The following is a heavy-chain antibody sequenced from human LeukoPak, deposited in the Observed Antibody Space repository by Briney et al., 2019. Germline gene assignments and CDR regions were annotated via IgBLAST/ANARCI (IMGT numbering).Heavy chain of an antibody. D-gene: IGHD6-6*01. CDR1: GYTFTSYG. J-gene: IGHJ4*02. Sequence: ASVKVSCKASGYTFTSYGISWVRQAPGQGLEWMGWISAYNGNTNYAQKLQGRVTMTTDTSTSTAYMEPRSLRSDDTAVYYCASSRRYSSSSQFDYWGQGTLVTVSS. CDR3: ASSRRYSSSSQFDY. CDR2: ISAYNGNT. V-gene: IGHV1-18*01.